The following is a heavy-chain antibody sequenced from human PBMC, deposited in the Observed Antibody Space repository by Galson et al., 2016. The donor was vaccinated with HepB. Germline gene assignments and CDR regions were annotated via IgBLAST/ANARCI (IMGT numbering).Heavy chain of an antibody. CDR3: VRPLYSGDHPYGMDV. CDR1: GYSFTTYW. D-gene: IGHD5-12*01. CDR2: IYAGDSET. Sequence: QSGAEVKKPGESLRISCKASGYSFTTYWIGWVRQMPGKGPEWMGIIYAGDSETRYSPSFQGQVTISADKSISTAYLQWSSLKASDTAMYYCVRPLYSGDHPYGMDVWGQGTTVTVSS. V-gene: IGHV5-51*01. J-gene: IGHJ6*01.